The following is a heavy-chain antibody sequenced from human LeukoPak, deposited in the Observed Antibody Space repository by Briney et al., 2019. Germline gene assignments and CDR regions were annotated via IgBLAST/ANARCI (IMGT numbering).Heavy chain of an antibody. CDR3: AREYSSSSSYYYYYMDV. D-gene: IGHD6-6*01. CDR1: GFTFNNYS. J-gene: IGHJ6*03. CDR2: ISSRSTYI. Sequence: GGSLRLSCVASGFTFNNYSMNWVRQAPGKGLEWVSSISSRSTYIYYADSLKGRFTISRDNAKNSLYLQMNSLRGEDTAVYYCAREYSSSSSYYYYYMDVWGKGTTVTVSS. V-gene: IGHV3-21*01.